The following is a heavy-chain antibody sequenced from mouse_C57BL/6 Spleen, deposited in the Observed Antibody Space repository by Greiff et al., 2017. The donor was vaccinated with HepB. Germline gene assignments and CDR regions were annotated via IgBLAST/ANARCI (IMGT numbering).Heavy chain of an antibody. Sequence: QVQLQQPGAELVRPGSSVKLSCKASGYTFTSYWMHWVKQRPIQGLEWIGNIDPSDSETHYNQKFKDKATLTVDKSSSTAYMQLSSLTSEDSAVYYCARSDGSSFYIDYWGQGTTLTVSS. CDR2: IDPSDSET. D-gene: IGHD1-1*01. V-gene: IGHV1-52*01. CDR3: ARSDGSSFYIDY. CDR1: GYTFTSYW. J-gene: IGHJ2*01.